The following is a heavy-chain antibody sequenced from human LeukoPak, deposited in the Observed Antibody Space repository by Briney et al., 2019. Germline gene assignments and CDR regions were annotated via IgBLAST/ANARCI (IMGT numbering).Heavy chain of an antibody. CDR2: FDPEDGET. V-gene: IGHV1-24*01. CDR3: ATTPPLHSSGWWRIDY. D-gene: IGHD6-19*01. Sequence: ASVKVSCKVSGYTLTELSMHWVRQAPGKGLEWMGGFDPEDGETIYAQKFQGRVTMTEDTSTDTAYMELSSLRSEDTAVYYCATTPPLHSSGWWRIDYWGQGTLVTVSS. CDR1: GYTLTELS. J-gene: IGHJ4*02.